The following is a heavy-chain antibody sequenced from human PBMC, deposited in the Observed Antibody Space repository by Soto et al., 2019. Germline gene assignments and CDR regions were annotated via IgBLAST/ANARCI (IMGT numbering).Heavy chain of an antibody. Sequence: QLQLQESGPGLVKPSETLSLTCTVSGVSISSSGYYWGWIRQPPGKGLEWIGNIYYSGSTNYNPSLKSRVTISVATSKNQFSLKVSSVTAADTAVYYCARRSYYGSGSIFDYWGQGTLVTVSS. V-gene: IGHV4-39*01. CDR3: ARRSYYGSGSIFDY. J-gene: IGHJ4*02. CDR1: GVSISSSGYY. D-gene: IGHD3-10*01. CDR2: IYYSGST.